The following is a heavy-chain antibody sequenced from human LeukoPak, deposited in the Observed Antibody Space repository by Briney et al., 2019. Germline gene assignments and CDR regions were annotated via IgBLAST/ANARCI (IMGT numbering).Heavy chain of an antibody. CDR1: GGTFSSYA. CDR2: INPNSGGT. CDR3: ARVTVSGSYWLLDY. V-gene: IGHV1-2*02. D-gene: IGHD3-10*01. Sequence: ASVKVSCKASGGTFSSYAISWVRQAPGQGLEWMGWINPNSGGTNYAQKFQGRVTMTRDTSISTAYMELSRLRSDDTAVYYCARVTVSGSYWLLDYWGQGTLVTVSS. J-gene: IGHJ4*02.